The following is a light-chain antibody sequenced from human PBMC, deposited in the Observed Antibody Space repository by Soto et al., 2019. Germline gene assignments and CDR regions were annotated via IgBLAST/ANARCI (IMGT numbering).Light chain of an antibody. Sequence: DIQMTQSPSTLSASVGARVTITCRASQSISSWLAWYQRKPGKAPKLLIYKASSLESGVPSRFSGSGSGADFTLTLSSLETDDFETEDCQHYYSYPWTFGQGTKVEIK. J-gene: IGKJ1*01. CDR3: QHYYSYPWT. CDR2: KAS. CDR1: QSISSW. V-gene: IGKV1-5*03.